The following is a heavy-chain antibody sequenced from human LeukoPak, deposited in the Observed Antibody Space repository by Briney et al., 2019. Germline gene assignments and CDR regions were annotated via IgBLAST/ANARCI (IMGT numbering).Heavy chain of an antibody. CDR3: ARRSYPSKDYYYYYMDV. CDR2: ISSSGSTI. V-gene: IGHV3-11*01. D-gene: IGHD3-16*01. Sequence: GGSLRLSCAASGFTFSDYYMSWIRQAPGKGLEWVSYISSSGSTIYYADSVKGRFTISRDNAKNSLYLQMNSLRAEDTAVYYCARRSYPSKDYYYYYMDVWGKGTTVTVSS. CDR1: GFTFSDYY. J-gene: IGHJ6*03.